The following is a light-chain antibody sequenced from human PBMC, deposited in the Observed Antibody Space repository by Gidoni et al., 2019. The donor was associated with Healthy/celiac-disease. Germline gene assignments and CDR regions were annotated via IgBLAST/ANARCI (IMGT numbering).Light chain of an antibody. V-gene: IGLV1-44*01. CDR2: SNN. Sequence: QSVLTQPPSASGTLGQRVTISCSGSRSNTGSNTVNWYQQLPGTAPKLLIYSNNQRPSGVPDRFSGSKSGTSASLAISGLQSEDEADYYCAAWDDSLNGVVFGGGTKLTVL. CDR3: AAWDDSLNGVV. J-gene: IGLJ2*01. CDR1: RSNTGSNT.